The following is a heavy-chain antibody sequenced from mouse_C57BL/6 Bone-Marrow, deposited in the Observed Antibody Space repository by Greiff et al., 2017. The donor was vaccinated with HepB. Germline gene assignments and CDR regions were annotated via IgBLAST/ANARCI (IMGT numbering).Heavy chain of an antibody. D-gene: IGHD1-1*01. CDR1: GYTFTDYY. CDR2: INPNNGGT. CDR3: ARGITTVVPPDY. V-gene: IGHV1-26*01. J-gene: IGHJ2*01. Sequence: VQLQQSGPELVKPGASVKISCKASGYTFTDYYMNWVKQSHGKSLEWIGDINPNNGGTSYNQKFKGKATLTVDKSSSTAYMELRSLTSEDSAVYYCARGITTVVPPDYWGQGTTLTVSS.